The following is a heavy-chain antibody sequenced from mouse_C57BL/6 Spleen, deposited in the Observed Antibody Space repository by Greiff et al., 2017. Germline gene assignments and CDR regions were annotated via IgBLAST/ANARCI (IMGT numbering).Heavy chain of an antibody. J-gene: IGHJ4*01. CDR2: IYPGDGDT. CDR1: GYAFSSSW. V-gene: IGHV1-80*01. Sequence: QVQLQQSGAELVKPGASVKISCKASGYAFSSSWMNWVKQRPGSGLEWIGQIYPGDGDTNYNGKFKGKATLTADKSSSTAYMQLSSLTSEDSAVYFCARGRYYGSSPYYAMDYWGQGTSVTVSS. D-gene: IGHD1-1*01. CDR3: ARGRYYGSSPYYAMDY.